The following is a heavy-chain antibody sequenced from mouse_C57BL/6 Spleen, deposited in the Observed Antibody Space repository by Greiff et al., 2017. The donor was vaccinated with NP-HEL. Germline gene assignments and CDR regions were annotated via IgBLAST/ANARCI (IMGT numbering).Heavy chain of an antibody. CDR1: GYTFTDYY. CDR3: ARSGYDVHWYFDV. Sequence: VQLQQSGPELVKPGASVKISCKASGYTFTDYYMNWVKQSHGKSLEWIGDINPNNGGTSYNQKFKGKATLTVDKSSSTAYMELRSLTSEDSAVYYCARSGYDVHWYFDVWGTGTTVTVSS. J-gene: IGHJ1*03. D-gene: IGHD2-2*01. CDR2: INPNNGGT. V-gene: IGHV1-26*01.